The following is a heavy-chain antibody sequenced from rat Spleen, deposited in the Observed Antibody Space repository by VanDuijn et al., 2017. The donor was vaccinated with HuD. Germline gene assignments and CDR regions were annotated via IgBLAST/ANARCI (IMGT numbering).Heavy chain of an antibody. CDR3: ARHNSGYGVMDA. CDR2: ISTGGGNT. V-gene: IGHV5S23*01. CDR1: GFTFSDYN. Sequence: EVQLVESGGGLVQPGRSLKLSCAASGFTFSDYNMAWVRQAPKKGLEWVATISTGGGNTYYRDSMKGRFTISRDNAKSTLYLQMDSLRSEDTATYYCARHNSGYGVMDAWGQGASVTVSS. J-gene: IGHJ4*01. D-gene: IGHD4-3*01.